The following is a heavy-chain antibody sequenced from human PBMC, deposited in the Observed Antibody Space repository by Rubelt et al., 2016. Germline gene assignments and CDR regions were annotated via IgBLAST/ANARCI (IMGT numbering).Heavy chain of an antibody. CDR1: GFTFSTYV. Sequence: EVQLVESGGGLVQPGGSLRLSCAASGFTFSTYVTSWVRQAPGKGPEWVSAISGGGTTTYYADSVKGRFTISKDNSRNTLYRQMISLRAEDTAVYYCAKGLSQGYFDYWGQGTLVTVSS. J-gene: IGHJ4*02. CDR2: ISGGGTTT. CDR3: AKGLSQGYFDY. V-gene: IGHV3-23*04.